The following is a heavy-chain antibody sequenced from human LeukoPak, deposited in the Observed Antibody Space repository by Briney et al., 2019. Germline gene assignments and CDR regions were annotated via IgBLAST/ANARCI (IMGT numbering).Heavy chain of an antibody. D-gene: IGHD2/OR15-2a*01. CDR2: ISSSSSTI. V-gene: IGHV3-48*04. CDR3: ARESLFREDPDY. CDR1: AFTFSSHS. Sequence: GGSLRLSCAASAFTFSSHSMNWVRQAPGKGLEWLSYISSSSSTIYYADSVKGRFTISRDNAKNSLYLQMNSLRAEDTAVYYCARESLFREDPDYWGQGTLVTVSS. J-gene: IGHJ4*02.